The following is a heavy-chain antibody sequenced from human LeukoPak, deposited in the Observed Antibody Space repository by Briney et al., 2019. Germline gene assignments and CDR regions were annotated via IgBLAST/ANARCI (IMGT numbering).Heavy chain of an antibody. CDR2: IVVGSGNT. J-gene: IGHJ3*02. D-gene: IGHD2-2*01. V-gene: IGHV1-58*02. Sequence: SVKVSCKASGFTFTSSAMQWVRQARGQRLEWIGWIVVGSGNTNYAQKFQERVTITRDMSTSTAYMELSSLRSEDTAVYYCAADLVVPAAPDAFDIWGQGTMVTVSS. CDR3: AADLVVPAAPDAFDI. CDR1: GFTFTSSA.